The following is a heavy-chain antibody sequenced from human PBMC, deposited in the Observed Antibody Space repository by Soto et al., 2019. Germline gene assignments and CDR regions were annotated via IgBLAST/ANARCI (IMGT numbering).Heavy chain of an antibody. CDR2: IIPIFGTA. CDR3: ARGILGLYYYGMDV. D-gene: IGHD3-16*01. V-gene: IGHV1-69*13. CDR1: GGTFSSYA. Sequence: ASVKVSCKASGGTFSSYAISWVRQAPGQGLEWMGGIIPIFGTANYAQKFQGRVTITADESTSTAYTELSSLRSEDTAVYYCARGILGLYYYGMDVWGQGTTVTVSS. J-gene: IGHJ6*02.